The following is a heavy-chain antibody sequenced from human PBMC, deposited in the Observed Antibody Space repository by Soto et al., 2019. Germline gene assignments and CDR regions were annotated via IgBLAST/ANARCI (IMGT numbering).Heavy chain of an antibody. CDR1: GYTFSSYA. D-gene: IGHD1-26*01. Sequence: QVQLVQSGAEEKKPGASAKVSCKASGYTFSSYAIHWVRQAPGQGLEWMGWINAGNGNTKYSQKFQGRVTITRDTSASTAYMELNSLRSEDTAVYYCARVDGTYWGQGTLVTVSS. CDR3: ARVDGTY. V-gene: IGHV1-3*05. CDR2: INAGNGNT. J-gene: IGHJ4*02.